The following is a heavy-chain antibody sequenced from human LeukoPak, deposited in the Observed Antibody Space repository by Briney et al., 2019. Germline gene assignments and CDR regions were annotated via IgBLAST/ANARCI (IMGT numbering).Heavy chain of an antibody. CDR2: ISWNSGSI. V-gene: IGHV3-9*01. Sequence: PGGSLRLSCAASGFTFDDYAMHWVRQAPGKGLEWVSGISWNSGSIGYADSVKGRFTISRDNAKNSLYLQMNSLRAEDTALYYCAKDISHGGTVTTVYDYWGQGTLVTVSS. J-gene: IGHJ4*02. CDR3: AKDISHGGTVTTVYDY. CDR1: GFTFDDYA. D-gene: IGHD4-17*01.